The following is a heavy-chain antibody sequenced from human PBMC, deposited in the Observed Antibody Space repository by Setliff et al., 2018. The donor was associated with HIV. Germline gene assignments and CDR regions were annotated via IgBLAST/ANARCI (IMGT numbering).Heavy chain of an antibody. CDR3: ARRMEMTPIGY. Sequence: GASVKVSCKASGYTFNSYGINWVRQAPGQGLEWMGWINTVTGNPTYAQGFTGRFVFSLDTSVSTVYLQISSLKAEDSAVYYCARRMEMTPIGYWGQGTLVTVS. J-gene: IGHJ4*02. D-gene: IGHD2-15*01. CDR2: INTVTGNP. V-gene: IGHV7-4-1*02. CDR1: GYTFNSYG.